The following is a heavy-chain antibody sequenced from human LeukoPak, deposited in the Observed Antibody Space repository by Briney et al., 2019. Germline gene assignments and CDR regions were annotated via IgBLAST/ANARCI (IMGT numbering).Heavy chain of an antibody. CDR1: GYTFTAYN. CDR3: ARDSNNRAY. D-gene: IGHD2/OR15-2a*01. V-gene: IGHV1-2*02. J-gene: IGHJ4*02. Sequence: ASVKVSCKTSGYTFTAYNIHWVRQAPGQGLEWLGYINPNSGVTTYAQKFQGRVTLTRDTSFSTAYMELSSLTSDDTAVYYCARDSNNRAYWGQRTLLPSP. CDR2: INPNSGVT.